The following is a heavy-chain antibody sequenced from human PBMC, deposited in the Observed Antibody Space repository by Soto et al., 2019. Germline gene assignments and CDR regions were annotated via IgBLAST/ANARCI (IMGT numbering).Heavy chain of an antibody. Sequence: EVQLVESGGVVVQPGGSLRLSCAASGFTFDDYTMHWVRQAPGKGLEWVSLISWDGGSTYYADSVKGRFTISRDNSKNSLYLQMNSLRTEDTALCYCASTRSSSRAGDAFDIWGQGTMVTVSS. CDR2: ISWDGGST. V-gene: IGHV3-43*01. CDR3: ASTRSSSRAGDAFDI. D-gene: IGHD6-13*01. J-gene: IGHJ3*02. CDR1: GFTFDDYT.